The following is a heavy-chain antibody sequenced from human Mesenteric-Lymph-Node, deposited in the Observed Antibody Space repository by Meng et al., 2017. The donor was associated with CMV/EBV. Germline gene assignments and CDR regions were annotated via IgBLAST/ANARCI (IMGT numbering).Heavy chain of an antibody. CDR1: GYTFTGYS. CDR2: INPNSGGT. V-gene: IGHV1-2*02. J-gene: IGHJ4*02. D-gene: IGHD6-6*01. Sequence: ASVKVSCKASGYTFTGYSIHWVRQAPGQGLEWMGWINPNSGGTNYAQKFQGRVTMTRDTSISTAYMELSRLRSDDTAVYYCARDPLPLGGSSSEDYWGQGTLVTVSS. CDR3: ARDPLPLGGSSSEDY.